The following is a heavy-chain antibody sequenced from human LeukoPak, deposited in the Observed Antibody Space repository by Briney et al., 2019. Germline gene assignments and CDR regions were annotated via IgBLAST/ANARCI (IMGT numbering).Heavy chain of an antibody. D-gene: IGHD1-26*01. Sequence: SETLSLTCAVYGGSFSGYYWSWIRQPPGKGLEWIGEINHSGSTNYNPSLKSRVTISVDTSKNQFSLKLSSVTAGDTAVYYCARGLEWELSYWGQGALVTVSS. CDR2: INHSGST. CDR3: ARGLEWELSY. V-gene: IGHV4-34*01. CDR1: GGSFSGYY. J-gene: IGHJ4*02.